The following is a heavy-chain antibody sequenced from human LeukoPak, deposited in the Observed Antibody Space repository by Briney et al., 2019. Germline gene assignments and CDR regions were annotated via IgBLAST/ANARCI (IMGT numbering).Heavy chain of an antibody. CDR1: GFTFSNYA. Sequence: GGSLRLSCAASGFTFSNYAMSWVRQAPGRGLEWVSVISGCCGSTYYADSVEGRFTISRDNSKNTLYLQMNSLRAEDTAVYYCATRGPYYYGSGSYYERGYYYYYYMDVWGKGTTVTVSS. V-gene: IGHV3-23*01. D-gene: IGHD3-10*01. CDR2: ISGCCGST. J-gene: IGHJ6*03. CDR3: ATRGPYYYGSGSYYERGYYYYYYMDV.